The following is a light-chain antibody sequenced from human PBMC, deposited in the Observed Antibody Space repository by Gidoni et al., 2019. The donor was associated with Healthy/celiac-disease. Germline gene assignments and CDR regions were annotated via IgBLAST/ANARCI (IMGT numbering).Light chain of an antibody. CDR1: SSNIGAGYD. V-gene: IGLV1-40*01. Sequence: QSVLTQPPSVSVAPGQRVTISCTGSSSNIGAGYDVHWYQHLPGTAPKLLIFGNSNRPSGVPDRFSGSKSGTSASLAITGLQAEDEADYYCQSYDSSLSAWVFGGGTKLTVL. CDR3: QSYDSSLSAWV. CDR2: GNS. J-gene: IGLJ3*02.